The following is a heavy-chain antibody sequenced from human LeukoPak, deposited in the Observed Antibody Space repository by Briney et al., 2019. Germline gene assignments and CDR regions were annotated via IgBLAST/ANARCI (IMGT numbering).Heavy chain of an antibody. J-gene: IGHJ4*02. CDR2: INPNSGGT. CDR1: GYTFSGYY. Sequence: ASVKVSCKASGYTFSGYYMHWVRQAPGQGLEWMGWINPNSGGTNYAQKFQGRVTMTRDTSISTAYMELSRLRSDDTAVYYCARVGLGGSHSHFDYWGQGTLVTVSS. V-gene: IGHV1-2*02. CDR3: ARVGLGGSHSHFDY. D-gene: IGHD1-26*01.